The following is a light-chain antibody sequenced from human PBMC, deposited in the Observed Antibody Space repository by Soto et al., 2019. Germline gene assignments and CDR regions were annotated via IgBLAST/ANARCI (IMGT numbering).Light chain of an antibody. Sequence: EIVLTQSPATLSSSPGERATLSCRASQSVSSSYFAWYQQKPGQAHRLLIYGASSRAIGIPDRFSGSGSGTDFTLTISRLEPEDFAVYYCQQYDSSPWTFGQGTKVEIK. CDR2: GAS. V-gene: IGKV3-20*01. CDR1: QSVSSSY. CDR3: QQYDSSPWT. J-gene: IGKJ1*01.